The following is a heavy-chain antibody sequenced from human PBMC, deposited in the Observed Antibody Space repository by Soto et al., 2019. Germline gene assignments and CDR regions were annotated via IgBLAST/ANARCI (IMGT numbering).Heavy chain of an antibody. CDR2: IYYSGST. V-gene: IGHV4-59*08. D-gene: IGHD2-8*01. CDR1: GGSISSSY. CDR3: GGINCTNGVCYWFDP. J-gene: IGHJ5*02. Sequence: SETLSLTCTVSGGSISSSYWSWIRQPPGKGLEWIGYIYYSGSTNYNPSLKSRVTISVDTSKNQFSLKLSSVTAADTAVYYCGGINCTNGVCYWFDPWGQGTLVTVSS.